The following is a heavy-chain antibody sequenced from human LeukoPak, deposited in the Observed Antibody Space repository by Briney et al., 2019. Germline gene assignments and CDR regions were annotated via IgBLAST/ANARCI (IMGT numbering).Heavy chain of an antibody. J-gene: IGHJ4*02. CDR3: ARHAAGKGNCSAGSCYSVSDY. V-gene: IGHV4-39*01. Sequence: SETLSLTCTVSGGSISSSNYYWGWIRQPPGKGLEWIGSIYYSGSTYYNPSLKSRVSISVDTSKNQFSLKLSSVTAADTAVYYCARHAAGKGNCSAGSCYSVSDYWGQGTLVTVSS. CDR1: GGSISSSNYY. CDR2: IYYSGST. D-gene: IGHD2-15*01.